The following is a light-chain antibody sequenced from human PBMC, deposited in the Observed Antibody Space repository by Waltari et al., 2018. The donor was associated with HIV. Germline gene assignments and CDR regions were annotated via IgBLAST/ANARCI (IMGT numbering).Light chain of an antibody. CDR1: QSVSSY. CDR2: DAS. Sequence: EIVLTQSPATLSLSPGERATLSCRASQSVSSYLAWYQQKPGQDPRLLIYDASNRATGIPARFSGSGSGTDFTLTISSLETEDSAVYYCQQRSNWLITFGQGTRLEIK. J-gene: IGKJ5*01. V-gene: IGKV3-11*01. CDR3: QQRSNWLIT.